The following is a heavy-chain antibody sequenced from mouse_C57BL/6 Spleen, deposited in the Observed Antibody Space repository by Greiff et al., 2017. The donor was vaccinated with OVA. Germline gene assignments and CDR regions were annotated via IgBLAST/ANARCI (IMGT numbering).Heavy chain of an antibody. Sequence: VKLMESGPGLVQPSQSLSITCTVSGFSLTSYGVHWVRQSPGKGLEWLGVIWRGGSTDYNAAFMSRLSITKDNSKSQVFFKMNSLQADDTAIYYCAKNSVGYYGSSYGFAYWGQGTLVTVSA. V-gene: IGHV2-5*01. CDR1: GFSLTSYG. CDR2: IWRGGST. D-gene: IGHD1-1*01. CDR3: AKNSVGYYGSSYGFAY. J-gene: IGHJ3*01.